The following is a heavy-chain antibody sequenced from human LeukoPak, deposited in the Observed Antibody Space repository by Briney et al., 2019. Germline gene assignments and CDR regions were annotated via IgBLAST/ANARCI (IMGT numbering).Heavy chain of an antibody. Sequence: SETLSLTCGVRGVSFSGNYWSWIRQSPGKGLEWVGEIYQRKYTTYNRFLKSRVTKWADTSVKHLSLRLTYVNAADTAIYYCARIRCGPGEDSCYNYWGRGTLVTVSS. CDR3: ARIRCGPGEDSCYNY. J-gene: IGHJ4*02. CDR1: GVSFSGNY. CDR2: IYQRKYT. D-gene: IGHD2-21*01. V-gene: IGHV4-34*01.